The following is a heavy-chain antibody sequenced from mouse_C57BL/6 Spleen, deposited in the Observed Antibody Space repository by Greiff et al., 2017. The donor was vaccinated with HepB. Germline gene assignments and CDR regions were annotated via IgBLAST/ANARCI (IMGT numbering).Heavy chain of an antibody. D-gene: IGHD2-4*01. V-gene: IGHV5-17*01. J-gene: IGHJ2*01. CDR3: ARGYYDYAYYFDY. CDR1: GFTFSDYG. Sequence: EVKLVESGGGLVKPGGSLKLSCAASGFTFSDYGMHWVRQAPVKGLEWVAYISSGSSTIYYADTVKGRFTISRDNAKNTLFLQMTSLRSEDTAMYYCARGYYDYAYYFDYWGQGTTLTVSS. CDR2: ISSGSSTI.